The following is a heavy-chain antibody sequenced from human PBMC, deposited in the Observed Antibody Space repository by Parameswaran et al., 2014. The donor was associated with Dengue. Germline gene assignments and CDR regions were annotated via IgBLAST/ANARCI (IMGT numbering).Heavy chain of an antibody. CDR2: IYYSGST. V-gene: IGHV4-59*01. CDR1: AISSA. J-gene: IGHJ6*03. Sequence: AISSARWIRQPPGKGLEWIGYIYYSGSTNYNPSLKSRVTISVDTSKNQFSLKLSSVTAADTAVYYCARYSSSWHGYYYMDVWGKGTTVTVSS. D-gene: IGHD6-13*01. CDR3: ARYSSSWHGYYYMDV.